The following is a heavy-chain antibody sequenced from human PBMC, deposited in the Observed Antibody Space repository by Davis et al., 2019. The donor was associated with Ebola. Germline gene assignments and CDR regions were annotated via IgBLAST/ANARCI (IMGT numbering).Heavy chain of an antibody. CDR1: GFTFDDYG. CDR2: INWNGGST. V-gene: IGHV3-20*04. CDR3: ARDYGDYYYGMDV. D-gene: IGHD4-17*01. J-gene: IGHJ6*02. Sequence: GESLKISCAASGFTFDDYGMSWVRQAPGKGLEWVSGINWNGGSTGYADSVKGRFTISRDNAKNSLYLQMNSLRAEDTAVYYCARDYGDYYYGMDVWGQGTTVTVSS.